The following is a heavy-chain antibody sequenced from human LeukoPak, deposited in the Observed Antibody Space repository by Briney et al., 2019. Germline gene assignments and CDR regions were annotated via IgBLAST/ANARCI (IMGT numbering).Heavy chain of an antibody. CDR3: ARWEGGSYYDFDY. V-gene: IGHV4-59*12. J-gene: IGHJ4*02. D-gene: IGHD1-26*01. CDR2: INYSGNT. CDR1: GGSISDYY. Sequence: PSETLSLTCTVSGGSISDYYWSWIRQPPGKGLEWIGYINYSGNTNYNPSLKSRVTISVDTSKNQFSLRLSSVTAADTAVYYCARWEGGSYYDFDYWGQGTLVTVSS.